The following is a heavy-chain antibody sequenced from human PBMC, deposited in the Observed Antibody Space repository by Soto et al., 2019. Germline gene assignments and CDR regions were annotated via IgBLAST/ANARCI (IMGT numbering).Heavy chain of an antibody. V-gene: IGHV1-18*01. CDR1: GYTFTSYG. J-gene: IGHJ4*02. Sequence: ASVKVSCKASGYTFTSYGISWVRQAPGQGLEWMGWISAYNGNTSYAQKFQGRVTMTRDTSTSTVYMELSSLRSEDTAVYYCARVSTPIDYWGQGTLVTVSS. D-gene: IGHD2-2*01. CDR2: ISAYNGNT. CDR3: ARVSTPIDY.